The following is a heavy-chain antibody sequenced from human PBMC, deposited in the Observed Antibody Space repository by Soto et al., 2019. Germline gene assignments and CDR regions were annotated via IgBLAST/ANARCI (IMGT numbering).Heavy chain of an antibody. D-gene: IGHD1-26*01. CDR3: AKRVGATSGNTRLDY. CDR1: GFTFSSYA. CDR2: ISSSGGST. Sequence: EVQLLESGGGLVQPGGSLRLSCAASGFTFSSYAMSWVRQAPGKGLEWVSGISSSGGSTYYADSVKGRFTISRDNSKNTLYLQMNSLRAEDTAVYYCAKRVGATSGNTRLDYWGQGTLVTVSS. V-gene: IGHV3-23*01. J-gene: IGHJ4*02.